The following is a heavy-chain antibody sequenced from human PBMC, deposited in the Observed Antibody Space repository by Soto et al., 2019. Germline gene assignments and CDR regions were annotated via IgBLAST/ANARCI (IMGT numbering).Heavy chain of an antibody. D-gene: IGHD6-19*01. Sequence: QVQLVQSAAEVKKPGASVKVSCKASGYTFSTYGITWVRQAPGQGLEWMGWISASSGSTDYAQKLQGRVTMTTDTSTSTAYMELRSLRSDDTAVHYCARVDSSGWWDLDYWGQGTLVTVS. J-gene: IGHJ4*02. CDR2: ISASSGST. CDR1: GYTFSTYG. CDR3: ARVDSSGWWDLDY. V-gene: IGHV1-18*01.